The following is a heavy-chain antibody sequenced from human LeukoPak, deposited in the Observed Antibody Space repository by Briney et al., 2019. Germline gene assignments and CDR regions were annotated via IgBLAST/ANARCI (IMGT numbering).Heavy chain of an antibody. CDR2: ISYDGSDK. V-gene: IGHV3-30*18. CDR1: GFTLSSYG. CDR3: AKDRTVGASYWYFDL. J-gene: IGHJ2*01. D-gene: IGHD1-26*01. Sequence: GGSLRLSCAASGFTLSSYGMHWVRQAPGKGLEWVAVISYDGSDKYYADSVKGRFTISRDNSKNTLFLQMNTLRAEDTAVYYCAKDRTVGASYWYFDLWGRGTLVTVSS.